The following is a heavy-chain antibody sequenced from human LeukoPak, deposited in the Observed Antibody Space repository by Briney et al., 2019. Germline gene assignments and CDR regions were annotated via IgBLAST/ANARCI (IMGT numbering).Heavy chain of an antibody. CDR2: IKSKSDGGTT. CDR1: GFTFSSHG. J-gene: IGHJ4*02. V-gene: IGHV3-15*05. D-gene: IGHD3-10*01. CDR3: TTVTLRPVGL. Sequence: GGSLRLSCAASGFTFSSHGMNWVRQAPGKGLEWVGRIKSKSDGGTTDYAAPVKGRFTISRDDSKNTLFLQVNSLKIEDTAVYYCTTVTLRPVGLWGQGTLVTVSS.